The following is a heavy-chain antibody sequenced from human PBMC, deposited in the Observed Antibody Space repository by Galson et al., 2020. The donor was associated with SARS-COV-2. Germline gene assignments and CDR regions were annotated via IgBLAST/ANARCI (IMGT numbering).Heavy chain of an antibody. CDR1: GFSFSDYW. CDR3: TRHSSGDY. V-gene: IGHV3-74*01. CDR2: INSYGNST. J-gene: IGHJ4*02. Sequence: GGSLRLSCAASGFSFSDYWMHWVRQAPGKGLVWVSRINSYGNSTNYADSVRGRFTVSRDNAKNVLYLQMNSLRAEDTAVYYCTRHSSGDYWGPGTLVTVSP. D-gene: IGHD3-22*01.